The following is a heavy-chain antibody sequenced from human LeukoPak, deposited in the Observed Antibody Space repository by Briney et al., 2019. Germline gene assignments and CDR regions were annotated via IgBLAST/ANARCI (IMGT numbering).Heavy chain of an antibody. D-gene: IGHD3-10*01. CDR2: ISSSSSTI. CDR1: GFTFSSYS. Sequence: PGGSLRLSCAASGFTFSSYSMNWVRQAPGKGLEWVSYISSSSSTIYYADSVKGRFTISRDNAKNSLYLQMNSLRAEDTAVYYCARSHYYGSGSYYSVPKDWGQGTLVTVSS. CDR3: ARSHYYGSGSYYSVPKD. V-gene: IGHV3-48*04. J-gene: IGHJ4*02.